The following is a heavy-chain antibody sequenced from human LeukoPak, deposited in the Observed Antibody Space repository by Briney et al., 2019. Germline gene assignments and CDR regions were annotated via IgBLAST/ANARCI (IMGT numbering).Heavy chain of an antibody. D-gene: IGHD3-10*01. CDR1: DFTVSSNY. CDR3: ARSLRVRGVPDYMDV. Sequence: GGSLRLSCAASDFTVSSNYMSWVRQAPGKGLEWVSVIHRNAITSYADTVKGRFTISRDNSKNTLYLQMNNLRVDDTAVYYCARSLRVRGVPDYMDVWGKGTTVTVYS. CDR2: IHRNAIT. J-gene: IGHJ6*03. V-gene: IGHV3-53*01.